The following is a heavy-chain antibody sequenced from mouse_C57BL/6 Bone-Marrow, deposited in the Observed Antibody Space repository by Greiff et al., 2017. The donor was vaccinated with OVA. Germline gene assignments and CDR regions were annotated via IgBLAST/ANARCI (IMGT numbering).Heavy chain of an antibody. CDR2: IWGVGST. D-gene: IGHD1-1*01. CDR3: ASPVVATEYFDY. CDR1: GFSLTSYG. Sequence: QVQLQQSGPGLVAPSQSLSITCTVSGFSLTSYGVDWVRQSPGKGLEWLGVIWGVGSTNYNSALKSRLSISKDNSKSQVFLKMNSLQTDDTAMYYCASPVVATEYFDYWGQGTTLTVSS. J-gene: IGHJ2*01. V-gene: IGHV2-6*01.